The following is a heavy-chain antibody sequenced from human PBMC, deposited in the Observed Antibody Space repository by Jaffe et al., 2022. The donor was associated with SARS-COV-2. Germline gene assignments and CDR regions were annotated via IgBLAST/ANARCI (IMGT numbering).Heavy chain of an antibody. CDR1: GYTFTSYA. Sequence: QVQLVQSGAEVKKPGASVKVSCKASGYTFTSYAMHWVRQAPGQRLEWMGWINAGNGNTKYSQKFQGRVTITRDTSASTAYMELSSLRSEDTAVYYCARLLTTGRRWFDPWGQGTLVTVSS. CDR3: ARLLTTGRRWFDP. V-gene: IGHV1-3*01. D-gene: IGHD4-17*01. CDR2: INAGNGNT. J-gene: IGHJ5*02.